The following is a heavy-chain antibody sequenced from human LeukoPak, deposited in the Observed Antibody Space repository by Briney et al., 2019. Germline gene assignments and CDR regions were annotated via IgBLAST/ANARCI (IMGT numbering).Heavy chain of an antibody. J-gene: IGHJ4*02. CDR3: ARGPITTRSHFDY. D-gene: IGHD3-22*01. Sequence: GASGKVSCKASGGSVSSYAICWVRQASGQWLEWMGGIIPIFATANYAQKFQGRVTITADESTSTAYMELSSLRSEDTAVYYCARGPITTRSHFDYWGQGTLVTVSS. V-gene: IGHV1-69*13. CDR2: IIPIFATA. CDR1: GGSVSSYA.